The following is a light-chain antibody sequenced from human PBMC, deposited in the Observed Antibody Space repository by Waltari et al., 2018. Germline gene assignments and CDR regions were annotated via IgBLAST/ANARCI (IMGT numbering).Light chain of an antibody. V-gene: IGKV1-5*03. CDR1: QSVSHW. Sequence: ETQLPQSPPPLSAPVADRVPITCRASQSVSHWFSWYQEQPGKAPKLLIYKASGLENGVPSRFSGSGSETEFSLTISGLQPDDFATYYCQHYSSYPYTFGQGTRLEIK. CDR3: QHYSSYPYT. J-gene: IGKJ2*01. CDR2: KAS.